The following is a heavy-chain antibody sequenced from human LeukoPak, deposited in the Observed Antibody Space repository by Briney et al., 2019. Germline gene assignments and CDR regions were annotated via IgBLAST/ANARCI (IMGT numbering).Heavy chain of an antibody. CDR3: AKDLSGTDDY. Sequence: ETLSLTCTVSGGSISSSSYYWGWIRQPPGKGLEWVSAISGSGGSTYYADSVKGRFTISRGNSKNTLYLQMNSLRAEDTAVYYCAKDLSGTDDYWGQGTLVTVSS. J-gene: IGHJ4*02. V-gene: IGHV3-23*01. CDR2: ISGSGGST. D-gene: IGHD1-1*01. CDR1: GGSISSSSYY.